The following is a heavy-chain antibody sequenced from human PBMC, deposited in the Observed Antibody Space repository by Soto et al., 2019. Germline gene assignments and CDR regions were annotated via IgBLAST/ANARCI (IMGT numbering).Heavy chain of an antibody. CDR1: GFTVSSKY. D-gene: IGHD1-1*01. CDR3: VQTTGGPGFDC. V-gene: IGHV3-53*01. Sequence: EVQLVESGGGLIQPGGSLRLSCAASGFTVSSKYMTWVRQAPGKGLEWVSVIYGGGTTYYADSVKGRFTISRDNSKNTLYLQVNSLRAEDRAVYYCVQTTGGPGFDCWGQGTLVTVSS. CDR2: IYGGGTT. J-gene: IGHJ4*02.